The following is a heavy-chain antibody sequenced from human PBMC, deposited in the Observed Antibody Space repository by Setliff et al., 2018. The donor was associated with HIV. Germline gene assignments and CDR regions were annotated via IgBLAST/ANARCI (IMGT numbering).Heavy chain of an antibody. J-gene: IGHJ3*01. Sequence: KASETLSLTCTVSGGSISNSNYFWGWIRQPPGKGLEWIGRIYSSGSTYYQPSLQGRVSMSIDSSKNHFSLSLRYVTAADTAVYYCARDDGGYNYAEAFDVWGQGTMVTVSS. CDR2: IYSSGST. CDR1: GGSISNSNYF. V-gene: IGHV4-39*02. D-gene: IGHD3-16*01. CDR3: ARDDGGYNYAEAFDV.